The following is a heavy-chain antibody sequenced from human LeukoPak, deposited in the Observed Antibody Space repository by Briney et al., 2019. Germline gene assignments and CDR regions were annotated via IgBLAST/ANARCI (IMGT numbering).Heavy chain of an antibody. V-gene: IGHV3-48*02. J-gene: IGHJ4*02. CDR1: GFTFSSYS. CDR2: ISPTISSSI. D-gene: IGHD6-13*01. Sequence: GGSPRLSCAASGFTFSSYSMNWVRQAPGKGLEWVSYISPTISSSIYYADSVKGRFTISRDNAKNSLFLQMNSLRDEDTAVYYCARAAYSSSPDYWGQGTLVTVSS. CDR3: ARAAYSSSPDY.